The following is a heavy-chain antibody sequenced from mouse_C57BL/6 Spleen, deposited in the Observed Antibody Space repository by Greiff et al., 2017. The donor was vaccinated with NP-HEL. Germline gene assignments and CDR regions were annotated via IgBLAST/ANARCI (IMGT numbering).Heavy chain of an antibody. J-gene: IGHJ2*01. CDR2: ISRGGDYI. D-gene: IGHD1-1*01. CDR1: GFTFSSYA. Sequence: EVQVVESGEGLVKPGGSLKLSCAASGFTFSSYAMSWVRQTPEKRLEWVAYISRGGDYIYYADTVKGRFTISRDNARNTLYLQMSSLKSEDTAMYYCTRDYYYGSSPRFDYWGQGTTLTVSS. V-gene: IGHV5-9-1*02. CDR3: TRDYYYGSSPRFDY.